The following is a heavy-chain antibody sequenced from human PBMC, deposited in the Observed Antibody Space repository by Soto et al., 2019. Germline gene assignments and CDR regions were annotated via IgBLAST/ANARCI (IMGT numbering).Heavy chain of an antibody. D-gene: IGHD3-22*01. CDR2: IDPSDSQT. V-gene: IGHV5-10-1*01. CDR3: ARQIYDSDTGPNFQYYFDS. J-gene: IGHJ4*02. CDR1: GYSFAGYW. Sequence: TGESLKISCKGSGYSFAGYWITWVRQEPGKGPEWMGRIDPSDSQTYYSPSFRGHVTISVTKSITTVFLQWSSLRASDTAMYYCARQIYDSDTGPNFQYYFDSWGQGTPVTVSS.